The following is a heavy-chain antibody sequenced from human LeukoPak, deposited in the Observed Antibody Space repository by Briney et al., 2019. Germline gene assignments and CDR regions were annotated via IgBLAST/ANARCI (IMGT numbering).Heavy chain of an antibody. V-gene: IGHV4-59*01. CDR1: GGSISSYY. Sequence: SETLSLTCTVSGGSISSYYWSWIRQPPGKGLEWIGYIYYSGSTNYNPSLKSRVTISVDTSKNQFSLKLSSVTAADTAVYYCARGSRSSDYWGQGTLVTVSS. CDR2: IYYSGST. CDR3: ARGSRSSDY. J-gene: IGHJ4*02.